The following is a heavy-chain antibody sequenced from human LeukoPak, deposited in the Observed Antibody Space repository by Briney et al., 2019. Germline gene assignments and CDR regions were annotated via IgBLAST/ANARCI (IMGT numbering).Heavy chain of an antibody. CDR3: SRYGDYVFDL. CDR1: GGSISSYY. V-gene: IGHV4-59*01. J-gene: IGHJ4*02. Sequence: PSETLSLTCTVSGGSISSYYWSWIRQPPGKGLEWIGYIYYSGSTIYNPSLKSRVTISVDTSKNQFSLKLSSVTAADTAVHYCSRYGDYVFDLWGPGTLVTVSS. D-gene: IGHD4-17*01. CDR2: IYYSGST.